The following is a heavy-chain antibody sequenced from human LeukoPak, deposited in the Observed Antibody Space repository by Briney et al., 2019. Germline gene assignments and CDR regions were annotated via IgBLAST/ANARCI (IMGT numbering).Heavy chain of an antibody. D-gene: IGHD3-22*01. Sequence: PGRSLRLSCAASGFTFNSYAMHWVRQAPGKGLEWVAVISYDGSNKYYADSVKGRFTISRDNSKNTLYLQMNSLRAEDTAVYYCARPIREYYYDSSGSQGAFDIWGQGTMVTVSS. CDR2: ISYDGSNK. V-gene: IGHV3-30*01. CDR1: GFTFNSYA. J-gene: IGHJ3*02. CDR3: ARPIREYYYDSSGSQGAFDI.